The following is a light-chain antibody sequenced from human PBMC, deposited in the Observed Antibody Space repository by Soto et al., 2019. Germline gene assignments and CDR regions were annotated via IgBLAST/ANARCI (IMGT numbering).Light chain of an antibody. CDR2: DNR. Sequence: SYVLTQSPSVSVAPGQTARITCGGDHIGSYSVHWYQQKAGQAPVLVVYDNRYRPSGIPDRFSGYNSGNTATLTISRVEAGDEADYYCQVWDTTSDWVFGGGTKLTVL. CDR1: HIGSYS. J-gene: IGLJ3*02. V-gene: IGLV3-21*02. CDR3: QVWDTTSDWV.